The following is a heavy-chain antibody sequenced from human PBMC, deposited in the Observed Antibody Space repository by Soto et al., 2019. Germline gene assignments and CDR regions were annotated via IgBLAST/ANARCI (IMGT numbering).Heavy chain of an antibody. J-gene: IGHJ4*02. CDR3: ARVRIPSGRYYFNYFAY. D-gene: IGHD1-26*01. V-gene: IGHV3-7*01. CDR1: GFTFSGYW. CDR2: IKQDGTEE. Sequence: PGGSLRLSCAASGFTFSGYWMSWVRQAPGKGLEWVATIKQDGTEEYYVGSVKGRFTISRDNAKNSLYLQMSSLRAEDTAVYFCARVRIPSGRYYFNYFAYWGQGTLVTVSS.